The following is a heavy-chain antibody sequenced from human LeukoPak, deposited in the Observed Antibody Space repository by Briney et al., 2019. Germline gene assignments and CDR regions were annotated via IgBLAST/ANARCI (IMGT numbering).Heavy chain of an antibody. CDR1: GFTFGDYA. CDR3: ARGPARRRDGYNYYGMDV. D-gene: IGHD5-24*01. J-gene: IGHJ6*02. CDR2: IYSGGSI. Sequence: PGGSLRLSCTASGFTFGDYAMNWVRQAPGKGLEWVSVIYSGGSIYYADSVKGRFTISRDNSKNTLYLQMNSLRDEDTAVYYCARGPARRRDGYNYYGMDVWGQGITVTVSS. V-gene: IGHV3-53*01.